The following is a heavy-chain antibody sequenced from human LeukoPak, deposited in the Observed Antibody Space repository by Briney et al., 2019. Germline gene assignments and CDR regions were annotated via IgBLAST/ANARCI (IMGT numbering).Heavy chain of an antibody. CDR3: ARLKYVWGSYRPTHFDY. D-gene: IGHD3-16*02. CDR1: GGSISSSSYY. Sequence: SETLSLTCTVSGGSISSSSYYWGWLRQPPGKGLEWIGSIYYSGSTYYNPSLKSRVTISVDTSKNQFSLKLSSVTAADTAVYYCARLKYVWGSYRPTHFDYWGQGTLVTVSS. J-gene: IGHJ4*02. V-gene: IGHV4-39*01. CDR2: IYYSGST.